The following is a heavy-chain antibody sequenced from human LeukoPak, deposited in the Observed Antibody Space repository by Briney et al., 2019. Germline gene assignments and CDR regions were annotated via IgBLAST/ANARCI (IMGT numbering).Heavy chain of an antibody. Sequence: SETLSLTCTVSGGSISSGDYYWSWIRQPPGKGLERIGYIYYSGSTYYNPSLKSRVTISVDTSKNQFSLKLSSVTAADTAVYYCASQTQSTSWSYYYYYGMDVWGQGTTVTVSS. D-gene: IGHD6-13*01. CDR2: IYYSGST. CDR1: GGSISSGDYY. J-gene: IGHJ6*02. V-gene: IGHV4-30-4*02. CDR3: ASQTQSTSWSYYYYYGMDV.